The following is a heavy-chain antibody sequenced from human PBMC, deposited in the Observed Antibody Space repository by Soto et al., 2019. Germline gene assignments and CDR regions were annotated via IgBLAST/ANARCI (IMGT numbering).Heavy chain of an antibody. V-gene: IGHV1-18*01. CDR3: ARENIYVDY. CDR2: ISAYNANA. J-gene: IGHJ4*02. Sequence: QIQLLQSGAEVKKPGASVKVTCKASGYTFRNFGINWVRQAPGQGLEWMGWISAYNANANYAQKLQGRLTMTADTHTSTAYVARRRMRSDYTAVYYCARENIYVDYWGKGTLVTFS. CDR1: GYTFRNFG.